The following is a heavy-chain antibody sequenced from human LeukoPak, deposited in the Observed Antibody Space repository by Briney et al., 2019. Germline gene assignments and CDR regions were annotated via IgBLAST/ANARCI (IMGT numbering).Heavy chain of an antibody. V-gene: IGHV4-34*01. J-gene: IGHJ6*02. CDR3: ARDRKYYYGMDV. Sequence: SETLSLTCAVYGGSFSGYYWSWIRQPPGKGLEWIGEINHSGSTNYNPSLKSRVTISVDTSKNQFSLKLSSVTAADTAVYYCARDRKYYYGMDVWGQRTTVTVSS. CDR1: GGSFSGYY. CDR2: INHSGST.